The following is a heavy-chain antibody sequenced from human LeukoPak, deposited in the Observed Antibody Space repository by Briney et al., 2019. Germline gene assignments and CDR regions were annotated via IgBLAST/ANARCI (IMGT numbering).Heavy chain of an antibody. Sequence: PGGSLRLSCAASGFTFNDYYMSWIRQAPGKGLEWISYISSSGATIHYADSVKGRFTISRDNAKNSLYLQMNSLRAEDTAVYYCARDGVLRHFDWLYYFDYWGQGTLVTVSS. CDR1: GFTFNDYY. D-gene: IGHD3-9*01. CDR3: ARDGVLRHFDWLYYFDY. V-gene: IGHV3-11*01. J-gene: IGHJ4*02. CDR2: ISSSGATI.